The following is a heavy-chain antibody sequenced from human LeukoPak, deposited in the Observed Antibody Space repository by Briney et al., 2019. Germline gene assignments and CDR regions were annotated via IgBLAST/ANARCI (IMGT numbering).Heavy chain of an antibody. V-gene: IGHV3-21*01. D-gene: IGHD3-3*01. CDR3: ARDLMRFLEWVN. Sequence: SSASSHVYYADSVRGRFIISRDNAKNSLYLQMNSLRAEDTAVYYCARDLMRFLEWVNWGQGTLVTVSS. CDR2: SSASSHV. J-gene: IGHJ4*02.